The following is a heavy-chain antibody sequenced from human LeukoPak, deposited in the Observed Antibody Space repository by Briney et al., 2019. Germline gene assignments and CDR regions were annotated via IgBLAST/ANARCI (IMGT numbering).Heavy chain of an antibody. Sequence: GGSLRLSCAASGFTFSSYGMHWVRQAPGKGLEWVSAISGSGGSTYYADSVKGRFTISRDNSKNTLYLQMNSLRAEDTAVYYCAKDVLIVGATTFDYWGQGTPVTVSS. V-gene: IGHV3-23*01. CDR1: GFTFSSYG. CDR2: ISGSGGST. J-gene: IGHJ4*02. CDR3: AKDVLIVGATTFDY. D-gene: IGHD1-26*01.